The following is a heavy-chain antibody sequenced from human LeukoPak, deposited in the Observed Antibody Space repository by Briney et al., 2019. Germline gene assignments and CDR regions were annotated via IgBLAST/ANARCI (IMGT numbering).Heavy chain of an antibody. V-gene: IGHV1-69*01. CDR3: ARSSYYYDSSGYYQTTFDY. CDR1: GGTFSSYA. Sequence: SVKVSCKASGGTFSSYAISWVRQAPGQGHEWMGGMIHIFGTANYAQKFQGRVTITADESTSTAYMELSSLRSEDTAVYYCARSSYYYDSSGYYQTTFDYWGQGTLVAVSS. CDR2: MIHIFGTA. J-gene: IGHJ4*02. D-gene: IGHD3-22*01.